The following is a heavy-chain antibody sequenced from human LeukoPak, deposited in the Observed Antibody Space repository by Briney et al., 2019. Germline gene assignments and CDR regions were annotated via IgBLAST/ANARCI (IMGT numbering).Heavy chain of an antibody. V-gene: IGHV3-11*06. CDR2: ISSSSSYT. J-gene: IGHJ3*02. D-gene: IGHD3-9*01. CDR1: GFTFSDYY. CDR3: ARGSYPFYDILTGYCCAFDI. Sequence: PGGSLRLSCAASGFTFSDYYMSWTRQAPGKGLEWVSYISSSSSYTNYADSVKGRFTISRDNAKNSLYLQMNSLRAEDTAVYYCARGSYPFYDILTGYCCAFDIWGQGTMVTVSS.